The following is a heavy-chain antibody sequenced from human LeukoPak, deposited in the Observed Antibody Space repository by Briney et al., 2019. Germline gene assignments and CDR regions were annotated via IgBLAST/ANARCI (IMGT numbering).Heavy chain of an antibody. D-gene: IGHD2-15*01. CDR1: GYSFSNYW. Sequence: GESLKISCKGPGYSFSNYWIGWVRQMPGKGPEWMGIIYPGDSDTRYSPSFQGQVTISADKSISTAYLQWSSLKASDTAIYFCARHPGGGTMTYFDYWGQGTQVTVSS. J-gene: IGHJ4*02. CDR3: ARHPGGGTMTYFDY. V-gene: IGHV5-51*01. CDR2: IYPGDSDT.